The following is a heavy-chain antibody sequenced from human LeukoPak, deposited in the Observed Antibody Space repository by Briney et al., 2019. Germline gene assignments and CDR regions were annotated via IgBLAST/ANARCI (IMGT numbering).Heavy chain of an antibody. V-gene: IGHV1-2*02. D-gene: IGHD1-7*01. CDR1: GYTFTGYY. CDR3: ARDSHNWNYSGFDP. J-gene: IGHJ5*02. CDR2: INPNSGGT. Sequence: ASVKVSCKASGYTFTGYYMHWVRQAPGQGLEWMGWINPNSGGTNYAQKFQGRVTMTRDTSISTAYMELSRLRSDDTAVYYYARDSHNWNYSGFDPWGQGTLVTVSS.